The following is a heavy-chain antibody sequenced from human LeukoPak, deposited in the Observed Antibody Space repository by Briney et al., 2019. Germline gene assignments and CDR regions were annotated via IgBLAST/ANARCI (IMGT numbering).Heavy chain of an antibody. CDR1: GYTFTSYD. J-gene: IGHJ4*02. CDR3: ARGIRKVACRSTSCRFDY. CDR2: MNPNSGNT. V-gene: IGHV1-8*01. Sequence: GASVKVSCKASGYTFTSYDINWVRQATGQGLEWMGWMNPNSGNTGYAQKFQGRVTMTRNTSISTAYMELSSLRSEDTAVYYCARGIRKVACRSTSCRFDYWGQGTLVTVSS. D-gene: IGHD2-2*01.